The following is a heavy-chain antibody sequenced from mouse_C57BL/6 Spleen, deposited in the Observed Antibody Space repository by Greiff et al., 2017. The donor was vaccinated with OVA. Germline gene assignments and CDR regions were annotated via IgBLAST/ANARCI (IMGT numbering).Heavy chain of an antibody. Sequence: VQLQQSGPELVKPGASVKISCKASGYSFTSYYIHWVKQRPGQGLEWIGWIYPGSGNTKYNEKFKGKATLTADTSSSTAYMQLSSLTSEDSAVYYCARSDYDWFAYWGQGTLVTVSA. CDR3: ARSDYDWFAY. CDR1: GYSFTSYY. D-gene: IGHD2-4*01. V-gene: IGHV1-66*01. J-gene: IGHJ3*01. CDR2: IYPGSGNT.